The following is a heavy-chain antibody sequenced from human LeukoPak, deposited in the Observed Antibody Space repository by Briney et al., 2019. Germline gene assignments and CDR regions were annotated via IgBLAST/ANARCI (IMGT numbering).Heavy chain of an antibody. CDR1: GYTFTGYY. J-gene: IGHJ4*02. D-gene: IGHD2-15*01. Sequence: GASVKVSCKASGYTFTGYYMHWVRQAPGQGLEWMGWINPNSGGTNYAQKFQGRVTMTRDTSISTAYMELSRLRSDDTAVYYCASSRVYCSGGSCYPGLDYWGQGTLVTVSS. CDR2: INPNSGGT. CDR3: ASSRVYCSGGSCYPGLDY. V-gene: IGHV1-2*02.